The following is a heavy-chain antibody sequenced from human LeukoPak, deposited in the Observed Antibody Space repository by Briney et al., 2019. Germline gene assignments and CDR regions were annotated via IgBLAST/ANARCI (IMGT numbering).Heavy chain of an antibody. J-gene: IGHJ5*02. Sequence: ASVKVSCKVSGYTLTELSMHWVRQAPGKGLEWMGGFDPEDGETIYAQKFQGRVTMTEDTSTDTAYMELSSLRSEDTAVYYCARGAGDYYDSSGYYDWFDPWGQGTLVTVSS. CDR1: GYTLTELS. CDR3: ARGAGDYYDSSGYYDWFDP. CDR2: FDPEDGET. V-gene: IGHV1-24*01. D-gene: IGHD3-22*01.